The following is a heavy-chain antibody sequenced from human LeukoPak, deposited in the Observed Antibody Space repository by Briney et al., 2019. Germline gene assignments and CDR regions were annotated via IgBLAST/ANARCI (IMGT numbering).Heavy chain of an antibody. V-gene: IGHV3-23*01. D-gene: IGHD3-22*01. CDR1: GFTFSSYA. Sequence: GGSLRLSCAASGFTFSSYAMSWVRQAPGKGLEWVSAISGSGGSTYYADSVKGRFTISRDNSKNTLYLQVNSLRAEDTAVYYCANEGDYYDSSGYYGGNYWGQGTLVTVSS. CDR2: ISGSGGST. J-gene: IGHJ4*02. CDR3: ANEGDYYDSSGYYGGNY.